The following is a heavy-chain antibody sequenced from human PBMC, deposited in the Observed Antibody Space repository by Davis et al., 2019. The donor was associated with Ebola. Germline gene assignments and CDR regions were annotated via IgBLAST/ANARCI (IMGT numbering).Heavy chain of an antibody. D-gene: IGHD6-6*01. Sequence: PSETLSLTCAVYGGSFSGYYWSWIRQPPGKGLEWIGEINHSGSTNYNPSLKSRVTISVDTSKNQFSLKLSSVTAADTAVYYCARVGIKSSSADYWGQGTLVTVSS. CDR1: GGSFSGYY. V-gene: IGHV4-34*01. CDR3: ARVGIKSSSADY. CDR2: INHSGST. J-gene: IGHJ4*02.